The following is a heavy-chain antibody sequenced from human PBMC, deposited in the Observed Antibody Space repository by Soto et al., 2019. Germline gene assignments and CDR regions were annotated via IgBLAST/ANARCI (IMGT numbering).Heavy chain of an antibody. CDR2: MYNTGST. Sequence: SETLSLTCTVSGGSISSYYWSWIRQPPGKGLEWIGYMYNTGSTIYNPSLKSRVTISVDTSKNQFSLKLNCVTAADTAVYYCARDPGGDSNAYYYGMDVWGQGTTVTVSS. CDR3: ARDPGGDSNAYYYGMDV. J-gene: IGHJ6*02. CDR1: GGSISSYY. V-gene: IGHV4-59*01. D-gene: IGHD3-22*01.